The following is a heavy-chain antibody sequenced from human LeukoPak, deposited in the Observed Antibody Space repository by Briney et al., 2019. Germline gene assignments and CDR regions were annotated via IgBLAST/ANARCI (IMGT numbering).Heavy chain of an antibody. CDR2: ISSSSSYI. Sequence: GGSLRLSCAASGFTFSSYSMNWVRQAPGKGLEWVSSISSSSSYIYYADSVKGRFTISRDNAKNSLYLQMNSPRAEDTAVYYCAREIHRVATYDYWGQGTLVTVSS. V-gene: IGHV3-21*01. CDR1: GFTFSSYS. J-gene: IGHJ4*02. D-gene: IGHD5-12*01. CDR3: AREIHRVATYDY.